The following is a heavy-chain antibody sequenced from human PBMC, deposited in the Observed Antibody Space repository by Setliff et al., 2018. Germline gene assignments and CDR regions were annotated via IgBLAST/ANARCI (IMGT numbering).Heavy chain of an antibody. CDR1: GGSFSGYY. D-gene: IGHD1-26*01. V-gene: IGHV4-34*01. CDR2: ISHSGNT. J-gene: IGHJ4*02. Sequence: SETLSLTCAVYGGSFSGYYWSWIRQSPEKGLEWIGEISHSGNTNYNPSLKSRVTISIDTSKNQFSLKVNSVTAADTAVYYCVESLGGVSEGNFDYWGQGTLVTVSS. CDR3: VESLGGVSEGNFDY.